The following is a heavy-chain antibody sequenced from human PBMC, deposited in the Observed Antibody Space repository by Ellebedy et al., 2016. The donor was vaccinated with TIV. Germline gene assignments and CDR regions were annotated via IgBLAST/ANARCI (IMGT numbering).Heavy chain of an antibody. CDR2: IPLDENDE. CDR3: ARDGLKYRFDY. Sequence: GESLKISXEASGFTFSLYAMHWVRQAPGKGLEWVTFIPLDENDEWYADSVKGRFSISRDNSKNTLYLQMNSLKTEDTAVYYCARDGLKYRFDYWGQGTPVTVSS. D-gene: IGHD2-2*01. J-gene: IGHJ4*02. CDR1: GFTFSLYA. V-gene: IGHV3-30-3*01.